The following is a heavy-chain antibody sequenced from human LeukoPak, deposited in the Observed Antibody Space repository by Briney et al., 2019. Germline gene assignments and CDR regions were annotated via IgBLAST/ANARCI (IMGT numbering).Heavy chain of an antibody. CDR1: GSTFSSYW. CDR2: IKQDGSEK. CDR3: ARRGYSYGYDY. Sequence: GGSLRLSCAASGSTFSSYWMSWVRQAPGKGLEWVANIKQDGSEKYYVDSVKGRFTISRDNAKNSLYLQMNSLRAEDTAVYYCARRGYSYGYDYWGQGTLVTVSS. D-gene: IGHD5-18*01. J-gene: IGHJ4*02. V-gene: IGHV3-7*01.